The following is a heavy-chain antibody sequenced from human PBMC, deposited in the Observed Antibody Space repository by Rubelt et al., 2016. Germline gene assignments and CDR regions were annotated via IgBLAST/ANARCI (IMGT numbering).Heavy chain of an antibody. CDR1: GFTFSSYG. V-gene: IGHV3-33*01. J-gene: IGHJ6*02. D-gene: IGHD6-19*01. Sequence: QVQLVESGGGVVQPGRSLRLSCAASGFTFSSYGMHWVRQAPGKGLEWVAVIWYDGSNKYYADCVKGRFTISRDNSKNTLYLQMNSLRAEDTAVYYCARDSAIAVYGMDVWGQGTTVTVSS. CDR2: IWYDGSNK. CDR3: ARDSAIAVYGMDV.